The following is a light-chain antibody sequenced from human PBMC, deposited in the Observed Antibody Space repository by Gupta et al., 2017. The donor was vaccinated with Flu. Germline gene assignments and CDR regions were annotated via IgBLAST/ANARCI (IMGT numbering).Light chain of an antibody. Sequence: DIVLTQSPCTLSLSPGERATLSCRASQTVTSNLLAWYQQKPGQAHRFLIDAAAVRGTGIPDRFSGSGSGKDFTLTISRLEPEDFAVYYCQQYATAPRTFGQGTRV. CDR2: AAA. V-gene: IGKV3-20*01. CDR3: QQYATAPRT. CDR1: QTVTSNL. J-gene: IGKJ1*01.